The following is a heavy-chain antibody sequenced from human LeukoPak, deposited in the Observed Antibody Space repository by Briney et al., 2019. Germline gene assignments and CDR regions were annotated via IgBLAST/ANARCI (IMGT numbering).Heavy chain of an antibody. CDR3: ARHPTGYDFWSGYYIRYYYYGMDV. CDR1: GGSISSSSYY. Sequence: SETLSLTCTVSGGSISSSSYYWGWIRLPPGKGLEWIGSIYYSGSTYYNPSLKSRVTISVDTSKNQFSLKLSSVTAADTAVYYCARHPTGYDFWSGYYIRYYYYGMDVWGQGTTVTVSS. J-gene: IGHJ6*02. V-gene: IGHV4-39*01. CDR2: IYYSGST. D-gene: IGHD3-3*01.